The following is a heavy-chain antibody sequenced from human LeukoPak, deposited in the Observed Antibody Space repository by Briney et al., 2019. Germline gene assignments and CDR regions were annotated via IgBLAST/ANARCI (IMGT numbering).Heavy chain of an antibody. J-gene: IGHJ4*02. CDR1: GFTFSSYS. V-gene: IGHV3-21*01. CDR3: ARWRGGQSEFDS. CDR2: ISSSSSFI. D-gene: IGHD3-16*01. Sequence: GGSLRLSCAASGFTFSSYSMNWVRQAPGKGLEWVSSISSSSSFIYYADSLKGRFTISRDNAKNSLYLQMNSLRVDDTAVYYCARWRGGQSEFDSWGQGTLVTVSS.